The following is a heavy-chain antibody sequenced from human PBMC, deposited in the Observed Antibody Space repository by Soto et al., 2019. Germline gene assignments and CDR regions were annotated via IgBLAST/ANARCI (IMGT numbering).Heavy chain of an antibody. CDR2: IYYSGST. Sequence: SETLSLTCTVSGGSISSYYWSWIRQPPGKGLEWIVYIYYSGSTNYNPSLKSRVTISVDTSKNQFSLKLYSVTAADTAMYYCARRSGTYYNWFDPWGQGTLVTVSS. CDR3: ARRSGTYYNWFDP. D-gene: IGHD3-10*01. J-gene: IGHJ5*02. CDR1: GGSISSYY. V-gene: IGHV4-59*08.